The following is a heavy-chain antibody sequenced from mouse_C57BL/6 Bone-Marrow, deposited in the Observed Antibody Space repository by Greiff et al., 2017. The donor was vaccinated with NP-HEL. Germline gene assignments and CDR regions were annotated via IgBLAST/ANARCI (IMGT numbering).Heavy chain of an antibody. CDR3: ARSIYYDSSMDY. CDR1: GYTFTDYY. Sequence: EVQLQQSGPELVKPGASVKISCKASGYTFTDYYMNWVKQSHGKSLEWIGDINPNNGGTSYNQKFKGKATLTVDKSSSTAYMELRSLTSEDSAVYYCARSIYYDSSMDYWGQGTSVTVSS. J-gene: IGHJ4*01. D-gene: IGHD2-4*01. CDR2: INPNNGGT. V-gene: IGHV1-26*01.